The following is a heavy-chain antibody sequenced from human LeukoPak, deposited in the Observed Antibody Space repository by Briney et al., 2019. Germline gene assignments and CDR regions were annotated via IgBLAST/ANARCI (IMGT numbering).Heavy chain of an antibody. CDR3: ARHGGGYCRSPTCYLFDP. V-gene: IGHV5-51*01. CDR2: FYPGDSDT. Sequence: GESLKISCKAFGYSFTTYWIGWVRQTPGKGLEWMGVFYPGDSDTRYRPSFQGQVTISGDKSISTAYLQWSSLKASDTAMYYCARHGGGYCRSPTCYLFDPWGQGALVTVSS. CDR1: GYSFTTYW. D-gene: IGHD2-2*01. J-gene: IGHJ5*02.